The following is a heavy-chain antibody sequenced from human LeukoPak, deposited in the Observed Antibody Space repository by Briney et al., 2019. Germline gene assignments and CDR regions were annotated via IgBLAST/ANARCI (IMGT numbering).Heavy chain of an antibody. D-gene: IGHD6-13*01. CDR1: GYTLTELS. Sequence: ASVKVSCKVSGYTLTELSMHWVRQAPGKGLEWMGGFDPEDGETIYAQKFQGRVTMTEDTSTDTAYMELSSLRSEDTAVYYCATDMIAAAGTSDYWGQGTLITVSS. J-gene: IGHJ4*02. CDR3: ATDMIAAAGTSDY. CDR2: FDPEDGET. V-gene: IGHV1-24*01.